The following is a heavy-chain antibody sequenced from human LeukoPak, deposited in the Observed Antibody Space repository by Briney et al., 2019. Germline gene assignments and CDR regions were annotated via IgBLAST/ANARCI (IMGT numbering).Heavy chain of an antibody. CDR1: GFTFNNYD. CDR3: TVVNYGSGSYPLGY. J-gene: IGHJ4*02. Sequence: PGGSLRLSCAASGFTFNNYDMSWVRQAPGKGLEWVGRIKSKSDGCTTDYAAPVKGRFTISRDDSKNTLFLQMNSLKAEDTGVYYCTVVNYGSGSYPLGYWGQGTLVTVSS. V-gene: IGHV3-15*01. D-gene: IGHD3-10*01. CDR2: IKSKSDGCTT.